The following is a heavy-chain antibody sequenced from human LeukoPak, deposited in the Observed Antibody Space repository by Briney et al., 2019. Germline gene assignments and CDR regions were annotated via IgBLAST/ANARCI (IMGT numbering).Heavy chain of an antibody. V-gene: IGHV3-30-3*01. CDR2: ISYDGSNK. Sequence: PGRSLRLSCAASGFTFSSYAMHWVRQAPGKGLEWVAVISYDGSNKYYADSVKGRYTISRDNSKNTLYLQMNSLRAEDTAVYYCARERETTVVTPDAFDIWGQGTMVTVSS. CDR1: GFTFSSYA. CDR3: ARERETTVVTPDAFDI. J-gene: IGHJ3*02. D-gene: IGHD4-23*01.